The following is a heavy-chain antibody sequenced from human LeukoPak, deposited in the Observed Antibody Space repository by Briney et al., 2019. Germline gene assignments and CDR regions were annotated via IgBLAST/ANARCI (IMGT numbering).Heavy chain of an antibody. Sequence: GGSLRLSCAASGFTFSSYAMSWVRQAPGRGLEWVSVISGSGGRTYYADSVKGRFTTSRGNSKNTLYVQMNSLRAEDTAVYYCAKDLLAATIDYYFDYWGQGTLVTVSS. CDR3: AKDLLAATIDYYFDY. CDR2: ISGSGGRT. J-gene: IGHJ4*02. CDR1: GFTFSSYA. D-gene: IGHD5-12*01. V-gene: IGHV3-23*01.